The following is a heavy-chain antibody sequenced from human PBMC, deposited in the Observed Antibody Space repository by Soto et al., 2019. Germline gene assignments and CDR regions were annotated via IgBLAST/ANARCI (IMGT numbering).Heavy chain of an antibody. Sequence: PSETLSLTCAVYGGSFSGYYWSWIRQPPGKGLEWIGEINHSGSTNYNPSLKSRVTISVDTSKNQFSLKLSSVTAADTAVYYCARGHYYDSSGYYFGGQGTLVTVSS. D-gene: IGHD3-22*01. J-gene: IGHJ4*02. V-gene: IGHV4-34*01. CDR2: INHSGST. CDR3: ARGHYYDSSGYYF. CDR1: GGSFSGYY.